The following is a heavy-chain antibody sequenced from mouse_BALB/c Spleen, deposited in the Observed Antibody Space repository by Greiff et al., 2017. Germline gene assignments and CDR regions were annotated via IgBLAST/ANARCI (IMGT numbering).Heavy chain of an antibody. V-gene: IGHV1-14*01. CDR3: ARYDYDDYAMDY. D-gene: IGHD2-4*01. CDR1: GYTFTSYV. J-gene: IGHJ4*01. CDR2: INPYNDGT. Sequence: EVQVVESGPELVKPGASVKMSCKASGYTFTSYVMHWVKQKPGQGLEWIGYINPYNDGTKYNEKFKGKATLTSDKSSSTAYMELSSLTSEDSAVYYCARYDYDDYAMDYWGQGTSVTVSS.